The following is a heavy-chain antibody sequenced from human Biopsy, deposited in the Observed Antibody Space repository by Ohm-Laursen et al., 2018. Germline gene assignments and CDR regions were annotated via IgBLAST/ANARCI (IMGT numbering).Heavy chain of an antibody. CDR2: VYTSGST. Sequence: SDTLSLTCTVSGASMSGSYWTWIRQAAGEGLEWIGRVYTSGSTNYNPPLESRVTMSIDTSKNQFSLRLTSVTAADTAVYYCAKGGGVGGALDYWGQGTLVTVSS. CDR1: GASMSGSY. J-gene: IGHJ4*02. D-gene: IGHD4-23*01. CDR3: AKGGGVGGALDY. V-gene: IGHV4-4*07.